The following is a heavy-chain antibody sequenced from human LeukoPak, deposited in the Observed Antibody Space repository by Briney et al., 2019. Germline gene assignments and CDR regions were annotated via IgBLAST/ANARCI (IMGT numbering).Heavy chain of an antibody. CDR3: ARGSSCPD. Sequence: PGRSLRLSCAASGFTFSSYGMHWVRQAPGKGLEWVAVISYDGSNKYYADSVKGRFTISRDNSKNTLYLQMNSLRAEDTAVYYCARGSSCPDWGQGTLVTVSS. J-gene: IGHJ4*02. V-gene: IGHV3-30*19. D-gene: IGHD6-13*01. CDR2: ISYDGSNK. CDR1: GFTFSSYG.